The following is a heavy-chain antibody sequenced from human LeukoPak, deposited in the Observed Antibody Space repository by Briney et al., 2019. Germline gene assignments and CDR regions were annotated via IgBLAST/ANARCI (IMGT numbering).Heavy chain of an antibody. CDR3: ARDSLLVVIGRGAFDI. CDR2: ISSSSSYI. CDR1: GFTFSSYS. D-gene: IGHD3-22*01. J-gene: IGHJ3*02. V-gene: IGHV3-21*01. Sequence: GGSLRLSCAASGFTFSSYSMNWVRQAPGKGLEWVSSISSSSSYIYYADSVKGRFTISRDNAKNSLYLQMNSLRAEDTAVYYCARDSLLVVIGRGAFDIWGQGTMVTVSS.